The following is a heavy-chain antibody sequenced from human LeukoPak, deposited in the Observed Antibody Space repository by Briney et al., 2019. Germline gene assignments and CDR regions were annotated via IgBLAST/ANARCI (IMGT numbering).Heavy chain of an antibody. CDR2: ISGGGGST. CDR1: GFTFSSYA. J-gene: IGHJ6*02. V-gene: IGHV3-23*01. CDR3: AREDYYYYYGMDV. Sequence: GGSLRLSCAASGFTFSSYAMDWVRQAPGKGLEWVSAISGGGGSTYYADSVKGRFTISRDNAKNSLYLQMNSLRAEDTAVYYCAREDYYYYYGMDVWGQGTTVTVSS.